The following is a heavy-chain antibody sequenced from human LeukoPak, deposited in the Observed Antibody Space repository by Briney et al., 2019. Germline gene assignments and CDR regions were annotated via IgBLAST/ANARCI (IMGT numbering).Heavy chain of an antibody. V-gene: IGHV3-23*01. D-gene: IGHD4-17*01. Sequence: GGSLRLSCAASGFTFISYAMSWVRQAPGKGLEWVSAISGSGGSTYYADSVKGRLTISRDNSKNTLYLQMNSLRAEDTAVYYCAKESIDYGDFPYDYWGQGTLVTVSS. J-gene: IGHJ4*02. CDR2: ISGSGGST. CDR3: AKESIDYGDFPYDY. CDR1: GFTFISYA.